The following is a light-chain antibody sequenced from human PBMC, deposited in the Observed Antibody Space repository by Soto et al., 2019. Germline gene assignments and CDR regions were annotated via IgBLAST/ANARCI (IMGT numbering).Light chain of an antibody. CDR3: QQYEKVGLT. J-gene: IGKJ4*01. Sequence: DIQMTQSPSSLSASVGDRVTITCQASQDISNYLNWYQQKPGEAPKLLISDGSNLETGVPSRFSGSGSETHCTFTISSLQPEDFATYHCQQYEKVGLTFGGGTKVEIK. V-gene: IGKV1-33*01. CDR1: QDISNY. CDR2: DGS.